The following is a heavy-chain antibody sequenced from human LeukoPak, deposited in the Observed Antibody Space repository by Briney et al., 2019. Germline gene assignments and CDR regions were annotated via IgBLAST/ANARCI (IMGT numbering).Heavy chain of an antibody. CDR1: GFTFSSYS. CDR2: ISSNGGST. V-gene: IGHV3-64D*06. D-gene: IGHD5-12*01. CDR3: ASPYSGYDYNFDH. Sequence: GGSLRLSCAASGFTFSSYSMHWVRQAPGKGLEYVSSISSNGGSTYYADSVKGRFTISRDNSKNTLFLQMSSLRTEDTAVYYCASPYSGYDYNFDHWGQGTLVTVSS. J-gene: IGHJ4*02.